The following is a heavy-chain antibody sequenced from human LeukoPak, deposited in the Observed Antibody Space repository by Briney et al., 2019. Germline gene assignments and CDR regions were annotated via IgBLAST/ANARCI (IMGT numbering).Heavy chain of an antibody. CDR1: GGSISSHY. D-gene: IGHD2-2*01. J-gene: IGHJ5*02. CDR3: ARGGYCSSTSCPTDLNWFDP. V-gene: IGHV4-59*11. Sequence: SETLSLTCTVSGGSISSHYWSWIRQPPGKGLEWIGYIYYSGSTNYNPSLKSRVTISVDTSKIQFSLKLSSVTAADTAVYYCARGGYCSSTSCPTDLNWFDPWGQGTLVTVSS. CDR2: IYYSGST.